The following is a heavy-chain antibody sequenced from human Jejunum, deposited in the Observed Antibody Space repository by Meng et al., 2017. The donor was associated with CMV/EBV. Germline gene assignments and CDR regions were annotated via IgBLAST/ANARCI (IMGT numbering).Heavy chain of an antibody. CDR3: ARVTGGDYDPFGF. J-gene: IGHJ3*01. D-gene: IGHD4-17*01. Sequence: GVTFSICTRNWGRQAPGKGLEWVSSISSSGFYIYYADAVKGRSTISRDNAKNSVYLQMSSLRAEDTAVYYCARVTGGDYDPFGFWGQGTMVTVSS. V-gene: IGHV3-21*01. CDR1: GVTFSICT. CDR2: ISSSGFYI.